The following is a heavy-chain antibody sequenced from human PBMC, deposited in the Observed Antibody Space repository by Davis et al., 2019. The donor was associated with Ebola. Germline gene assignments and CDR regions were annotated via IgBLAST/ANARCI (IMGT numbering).Heavy chain of an antibody. D-gene: IGHD2-15*01. J-gene: IGHJ6*04. Sequence: GESLKISCAASGFTFSSYSMNWVRQAPGKGLEWVSSISSSSSYIYYADSVKGRFTISRDNAKNSLYLQMNSLRAEDTAVYYCARAAYCSGGSCYFYGMDVWGKGTTVTVSS. V-gene: IGHV3-21*04. CDR1: GFTFSSYS. CDR3: ARAAYCSGGSCYFYGMDV. CDR2: ISSSSSYI.